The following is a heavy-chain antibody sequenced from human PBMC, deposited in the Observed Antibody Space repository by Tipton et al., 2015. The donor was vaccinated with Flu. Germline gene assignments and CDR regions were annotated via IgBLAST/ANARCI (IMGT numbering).Heavy chain of an antibody. CDR3: ANFDGAP. CDR1: GFTFSSYG. V-gene: IGHV3-23*01. D-gene: IGHD4-17*01. J-gene: IGHJ5*01. CDR2: ISDSGGST. Sequence: GSLRLSCAASGFTFSSYGMSWVRQAPGKGLEWVSGISDSGGSTYYADSVKGRFTISRGNSKNTMNLQMNSLRVEDTAVYYCANFDGAPWGQGTLVTVSS.